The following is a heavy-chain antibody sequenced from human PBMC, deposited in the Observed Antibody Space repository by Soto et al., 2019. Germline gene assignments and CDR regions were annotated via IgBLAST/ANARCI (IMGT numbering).Heavy chain of an antibody. V-gene: IGHV1-18*04. D-gene: IGHD1-26*01. CDR3: ARDLRVGATQSNWYFDL. Sequence: QVQLVQSGAEVKKPGASVKVSCKASGYTFTSYGISWVRQAPGQGREWMGWISAYNGNTNYAQKLQGRATMTTDTPTSTAYMQLRSLRSDHTAVYYCARDLRVGATQSNWYFDLWGRGTLVPVSS. CDR2: ISAYNGNT. J-gene: IGHJ2*01. CDR1: GYTFTSYG.